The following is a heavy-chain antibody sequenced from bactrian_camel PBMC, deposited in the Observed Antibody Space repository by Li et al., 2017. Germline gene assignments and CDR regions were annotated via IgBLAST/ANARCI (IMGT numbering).Heavy chain of an antibody. CDR1: GFIFSSTR. CDR2: FDRDGST. CDR3: AAPTVYGCPAHQSGYTY. J-gene: IGHJ4*01. V-gene: IGHV3S42*01. Sequence: VQLVESGGGLVQPGGSLRLSCVGSGFIFSSTRMSWVRQRPGRGLEWVAAFDRDGSTSYVDSVKGRFTISKDNAKNTLYLQMNSLKPEDTGTYYCAAPTVYGCPAHQSGYTYWGQGTQVTVS. D-gene: IGHD3*01.